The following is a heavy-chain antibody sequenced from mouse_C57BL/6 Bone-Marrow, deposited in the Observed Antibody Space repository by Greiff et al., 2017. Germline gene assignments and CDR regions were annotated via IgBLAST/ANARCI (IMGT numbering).Heavy chain of an antibody. D-gene: IGHD2-4*01. CDR1: GYTFTSYW. J-gene: IGHJ2*01. V-gene: IGHV1-50*01. CDR2: IDPFDSYT. CDR3: AREGDYPRFDY. Sequence: VQLQQPGAELVKPGASVKLSCKASGYTFTSYWMQWVKQRPGQGLEWIGEIDPFDSYTNYNQKFKGKATLTVDTSSSTAYMQLSSLTSEDSAVYYCAREGDYPRFDYWGQGTTLTVSS.